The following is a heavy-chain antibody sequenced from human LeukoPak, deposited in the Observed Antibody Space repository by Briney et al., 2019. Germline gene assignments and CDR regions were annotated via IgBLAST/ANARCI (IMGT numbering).Heavy chain of an antibody. CDR2: VSYDGSNK. D-gene: IGHD3-22*01. CDR1: GFTFSSYG. CDR3: AKEGYYYDSSVYNYYYGMDV. V-gene: IGHV3-30*18. J-gene: IGHJ6*02. Sequence: GGSLRLSCAASGFTFSSYGMHWVRQAPGKGLEWVAVVSYDGSNKYYADSVKGRFTISRDNSKNTLYLQMNSLRAEDTAVYYGAKEGYYYDSSVYNYYYGMDVWGQGTTVTVSS.